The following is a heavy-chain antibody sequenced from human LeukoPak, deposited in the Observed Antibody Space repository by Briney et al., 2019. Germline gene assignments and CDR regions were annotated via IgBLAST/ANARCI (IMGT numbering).Heavy chain of an antibody. CDR3: ASSLTTVTTGGPGNPDY. CDR2: ISSSSSYI. V-gene: IGHV3-21*01. J-gene: IGHJ4*02. CDR1: GFTFSSYS. D-gene: IGHD4-17*01. Sequence: GGSLRLSCAASGFTFSSYSMNWVRQAPGKGLEWVSSISSSSSYIYYADSVRGRFTISRDNAKNSLYLQMNSLRAEDTAVYYCASSLTTVTTGGPGNPDYWGQGTLVTVSS.